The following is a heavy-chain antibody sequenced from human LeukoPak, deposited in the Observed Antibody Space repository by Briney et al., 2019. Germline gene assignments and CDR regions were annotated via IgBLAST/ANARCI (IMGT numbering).Heavy chain of an antibody. V-gene: IGHV1-46*01. J-gene: IGHJ4*02. CDR2: INPSGGST. CDR1: GYTFTSYY. D-gene: IGHD1-20*01. Sequence: ASVKVFCKASGYTFTSYYMHWVRHAPGQGLEWMGIINPSGGSTSYAQKFQGRVTMTRDTSTSTVYTELSSLRSEDTAVYYCARALTGSPLLFDYWGRGTLVTVSS. CDR3: ARALTGSPLLFDY.